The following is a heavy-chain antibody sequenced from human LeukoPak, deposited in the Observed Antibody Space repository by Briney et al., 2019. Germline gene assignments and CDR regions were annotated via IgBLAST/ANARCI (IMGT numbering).Heavy chain of an antibody. CDR2: ISGDGSGT. CDR1: GFTFRNYG. Sequence: AGGSLRLSCAASGFTFRNYGMNWVRQSPGKGLEWVSAISGDGSGTHYADSVKGRLTISRDNSKNTLSLQINSLRAEDTAIYYCAKMSHYGSGSYDKAFDYWGQGTLVTVSS. CDR3: AKMSHYGSGSYDKAFDY. D-gene: IGHD3-10*01. V-gene: IGHV3-23*01. J-gene: IGHJ4*02.